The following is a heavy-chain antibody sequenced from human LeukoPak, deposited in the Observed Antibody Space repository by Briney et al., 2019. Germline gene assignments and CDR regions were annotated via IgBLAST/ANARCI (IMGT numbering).Heavy chain of an antibody. CDR1: GYSISSGYY. D-gene: IGHD2-2*01. CDR3: IMAAAIVNAFDI. CDR2: IYHSGST. V-gene: IGHV4-38-2*01. J-gene: IGHJ3*02. Sequence: SETLSLTCAVSGYSISSGYYWGWIRQPPGKGLEWIGSIYHSGSTYYNPSLKSRVTISVDTSKNQFSLKLSSVTAADTAVYYGIMAAAIVNAFDIWSQGTMVTVSS.